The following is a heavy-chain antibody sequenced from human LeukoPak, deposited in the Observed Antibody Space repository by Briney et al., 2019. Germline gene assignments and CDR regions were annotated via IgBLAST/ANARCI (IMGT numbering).Heavy chain of an antibody. Sequence: GGSLRLSCAASGFTFSSYSMNWVRQAPGKGLEWVSSISSSSSYIYYADSVKGRFTISRDNAKNSLYLQVNSLRAEDTAVYYCARDCERGYSHGLCWGQGTLVTVSS. D-gene: IGHD5-18*01. CDR1: GFTFSSYS. CDR3: ARDCERGYSHGLC. V-gene: IGHV3-21*01. J-gene: IGHJ4*02. CDR2: ISSSSSYI.